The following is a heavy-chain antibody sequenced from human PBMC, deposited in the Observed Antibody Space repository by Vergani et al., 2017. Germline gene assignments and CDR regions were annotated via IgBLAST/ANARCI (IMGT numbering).Heavy chain of an antibody. CDR3: ARAVSGTSPSYYFDY. V-gene: IGHV4-59*01. Sequence: QVQLQESGPGLVKPSETLSLTCTVSGGPISSYYWSWIRQPPGKGLEWIGYIYYSGSTNYNPSLKSRVTISVDTSKNQFSLKLSSVTAADTAVYYCARAVSGTSPSYYFDYWGQGTLVTVSS. CDR2: IYYSGST. CDR1: GGPISSYY. J-gene: IGHJ4*02. D-gene: IGHD2-2*01.